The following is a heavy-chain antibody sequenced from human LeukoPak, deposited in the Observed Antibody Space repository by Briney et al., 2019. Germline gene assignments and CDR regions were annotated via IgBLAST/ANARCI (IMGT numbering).Heavy chain of an antibody. CDR3: ARGEYYDFWSGYYTINYYYGMDV. V-gene: IGHV1-8*01. Sequence: ASVKVSCKASGYTFTSYDINWVRQATGQGLEWMGWMNPNSGNTGYAQKLQGRVTMTRNTSISTAYMELSSLRSEDTAVYYCARGEYYDFWSGYYTINYYYGMDVWGQGTTVTVSS. D-gene: IGHD3-3*01. J-gene: IGHJ6*02. CDR2: MNPNSGNT. CDR1: GYTFTSYD.